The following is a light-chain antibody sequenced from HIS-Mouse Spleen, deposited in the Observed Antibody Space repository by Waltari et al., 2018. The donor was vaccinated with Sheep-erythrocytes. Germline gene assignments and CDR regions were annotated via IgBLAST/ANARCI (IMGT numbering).Light chain of an antibody. V-gene: IGLV2-14*01. J-gene: IGLJ3*02. CDR2: EVS. CDR3: SSYTSSSTWV. Sequence: QSAMTQPASVSGSPGQSITISCPGTSSYVGGYNYVSWYQQHPGKAPRLMLYEVSNRPSGVSNRFSGSTSGNTASLTIYGLQAEDEADYYCSSYTSSSTWVFGGGTKLTVL. CDR1: SSYVGGYNY.